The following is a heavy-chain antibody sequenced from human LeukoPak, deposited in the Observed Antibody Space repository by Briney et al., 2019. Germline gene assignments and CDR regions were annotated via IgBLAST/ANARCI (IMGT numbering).Heavy chain of an antibody. CDR3: ARVFWSRNSSTMGPRYYFDY. CDR1: GGTFSSYA. Sequence: SVKVSCKASGGTFSSYAISWVRQAPGQGLEWMGGIIPIFGTANYAQKFQGRVTITTDESTSTAYMELSSLRSEDTAVYYCARVFWSRNSSTMGPRYYFDYWGQGTLVTVSS. D-gene: IGHD2-2*01. J-gene: IGHJ4*02. V-gene: IGHV1-69*05. CDR2: IIPIFGTA.